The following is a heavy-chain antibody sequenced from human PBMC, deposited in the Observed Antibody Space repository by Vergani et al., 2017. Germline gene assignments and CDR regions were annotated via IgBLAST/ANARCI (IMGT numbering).Heavy chain of an antibody. V-gene: IGHV1-2*02. CDR1: GYTFTGYY. Sequence: QVQLVQSGAEVKKPGASVKVSCKASGYTFTGYYMHWVRQAPGQGLEWMGWINPNSGGTNYAQKFQGRVTMTRDTSSSTAYMELSSLRSEDTAVYYCARDLTNSYGMDVWGQGTTVTVSS. D-gene: IGHD1-1*01. J-gene: IGHJ6*02. CDR2: INPNSGGT. CDR3: ARDLTNSYGMDV.